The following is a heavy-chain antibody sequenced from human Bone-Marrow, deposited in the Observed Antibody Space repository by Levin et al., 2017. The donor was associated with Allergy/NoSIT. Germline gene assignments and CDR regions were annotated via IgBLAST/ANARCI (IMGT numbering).Heavy chain of an antibody. V-gene: IGHV4-31*03. J-gene: IGHJ4*02. CDR2: IYHSGST. CDR1: RGSISNGAYY. Sequence: PSETLSLTCTVSRGSISNGAYYWSWIRQHPGKGLEWIGYIYHSGSTFYNPSLKSRVSISVDTSKNQFSLKLSSVTAADTAVYFCARGVPEYSYGYNYFDYWGQGTQVTVSS. D-gene: IGHD5-18*01. CDR3: ARGVPEYSYGYNYFDY.